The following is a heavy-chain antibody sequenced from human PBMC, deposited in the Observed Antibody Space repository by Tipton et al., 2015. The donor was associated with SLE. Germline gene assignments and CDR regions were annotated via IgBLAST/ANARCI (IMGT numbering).Heavy chain of an antibody. Sequence: SLRLSCAASGFTFSSYAMHWVRQAPGKGLEWVAVISYDGSNKYYADSVKGRFTISRDNSKNTLYLQMNSLRAEDTAVYYCARGEGFGESYFDYWGQGTLVTVSS. CDR1: GFTFSSYA. CDR3: ARGEGFGESYFDY. CDR2: ISYDGSNK. J-gene: IGHJ4*02. D-gene: IGHD3-10*01. V-gene: IGHV3-30-3*01.